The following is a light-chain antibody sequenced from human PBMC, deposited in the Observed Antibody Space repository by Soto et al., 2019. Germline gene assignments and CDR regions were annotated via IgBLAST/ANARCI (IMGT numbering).Light chain of an antibody. CDR1: QTVLNNY. CDR3: QQYGSSPRGT. Sequence: EIVLTHSPCTLSLSPGERATLSCRASQTVLNNYLTWYQQKPGQAPRRLIFGASIRATGIPDRFSGSGSGTDFTLTISRLEPEDFATYYCQQYGSSPRGTFGQGTKVDIK. J-gene: IGKJ1*01. CDR2: GAS. V-gene: IGKV3-20*01.